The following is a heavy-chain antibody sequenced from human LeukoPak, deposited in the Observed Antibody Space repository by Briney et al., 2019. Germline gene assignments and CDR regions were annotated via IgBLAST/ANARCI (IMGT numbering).Heavy chain of an antibody. CDR3: ARGRRLGYCTKGVCVGKAFDI. J-gene: IGHJ3*02. V-gene: IGHV4-34*01. Sequence: SETLSLTCAVYGGSLSGHYWSWIRQPPGKGLEWIGEINHSGNTNYNPSLKSRVTISVDTSKNQFSLKLSSVTAADTAVYYCARGRRLGYCTKGVCVGKAFDIWGQGTMVTVSS. CDR1: GGSLSGHY. CDR2: INHSGNT. D-gene: IGHD2-8*01.